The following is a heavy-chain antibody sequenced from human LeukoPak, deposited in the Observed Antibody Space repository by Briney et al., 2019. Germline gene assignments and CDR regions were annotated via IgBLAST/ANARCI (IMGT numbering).Heavy chain of an antibody. CDR1: GFTFSSYA. D-gene: IGHD2-2*02. V-gene: IGHV3-20*01. CDR2: INWNGGSR. Sequence: TGGSLRLSCAASGFTFSSYAMTWVRQAPGKGLEWVSGINWNGGSRGYADPVKGRFTISRDNAKNSVYLQMNSLRSEDTAFYHCARDRCSSTSCYNTPNWFDPWGQGTLVTVSS. J-gene: IGHJ5*02. CDR3: ARDRCSSTSCYNTPNWFDP.